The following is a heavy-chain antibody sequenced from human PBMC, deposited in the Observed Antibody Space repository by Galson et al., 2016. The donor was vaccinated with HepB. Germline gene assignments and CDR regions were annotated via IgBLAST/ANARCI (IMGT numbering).Heavy chain of an antibody. D-gene: IGHD3-16*01. CDR2: IYSGGGT. CDR3: ARGGNYAGS. J-gene: IGHJ4*02. Sequence: SLRLSCAASGFTVSNNYMRWIRQAPGKGLEWVSFIYSGGGTYYADSVRGRFTISRDNSKNTLYLQMNCLIAEDTAVYYCARGGNYAGSWGQGTLVTVSS. CDR1: GFTVSNNY. V-gene: IGHV3-66*01.